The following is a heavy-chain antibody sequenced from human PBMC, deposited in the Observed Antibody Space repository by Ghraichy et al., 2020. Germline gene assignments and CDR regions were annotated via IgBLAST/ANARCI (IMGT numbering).Heavy chain of an antibody. Sequence: GSLRLSCAASGFTFSTYSMNWVRQAPGKGLEWVSSITSSSTYIYYSDSLKGRFTISRDNAKNSLYLQMNSLRAEDTAVYYCARDYDTTGYFFYGMDVWGQGTTVTYSS. V-gene: IGHV3-21*01. CDR1: GFTFSTYS. J-gene: IGHJ6*02. D-gene: IGHD3-22*01. CDR2: ITSSSTYI. CDR3: ARDYDTTGYFFYGMDV.